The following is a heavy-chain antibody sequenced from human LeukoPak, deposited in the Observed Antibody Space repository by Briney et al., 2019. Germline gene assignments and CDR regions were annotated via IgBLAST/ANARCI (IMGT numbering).Heavy chain of an antibody. Sequence: EWVANIKQDGSEKYYVDSVKGRFTISRDNAKNSLYLQMNSLRAVDTAVYYCAGGNYEDFWGQGTLVIVSS. CDR3: AGGNYEDF. J-gene: IGHJ4*02. D-gene: IGHD4-11*01. CDR2: IKQDGSEK. V-gene: IGHV3-7*04.